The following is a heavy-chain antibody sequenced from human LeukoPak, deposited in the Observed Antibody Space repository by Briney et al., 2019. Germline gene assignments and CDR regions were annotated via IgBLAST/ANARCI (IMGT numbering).Heavy chain of an antibody. CDR1: GGSMNSYY. CDR2: TYYSGST. Sequence: SETLSLTCSVSGGSMNSYYWSWIRQSPGKGLEWIGYTYYSGSTNYNPSLKSRVTISVDTSKNQFSLKLSSVTAADTAVHYCARHVWLQPFDYWGQGTLVTVSS. J-gene: IGHJ4*02. V-gene: IGHV4-59*08. CDR3: ARHVWLQPFDY. D-gene: IGHD3-9*01.